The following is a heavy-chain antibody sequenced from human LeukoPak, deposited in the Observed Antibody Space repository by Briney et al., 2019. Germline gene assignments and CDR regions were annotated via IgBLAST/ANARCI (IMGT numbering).Heavy chain of an antibody. CDR1: GFTFSSYS. CDR3: ARGPPLFDP. V-gene: IGHV3-48*04. Sequence: PGGSLRLSCAASGFTFSSYSLNWVRQAPGKGLEWVSYIGTSGSTIYYVDSVNGRFTISRDNTKNSLYLQMNSLRAEDTAVYYCARGPPLFDPWGQGTLVTVSS. CDR2: IGTSGSTI. J-gene: IGHJ5*02.